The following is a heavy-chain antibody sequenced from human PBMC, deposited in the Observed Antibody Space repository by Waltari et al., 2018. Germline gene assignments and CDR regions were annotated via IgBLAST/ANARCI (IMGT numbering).Heavy chain of an antibody. D-gene: IGHD3-10*01. CDR1: AYSIRSGHY. J-gene: IGHJ5*02. V-gene: IGHV4-38-2*02. Sequence: QVQLQESGPGLVKPSETLSLTCAVSAYSIRSGHYWGWIRQPPGKGQEWIGGIYHSGSTYYNPSFTSRVTISVDTSKNQFSLKLGSVTAADTAVYYCARDYYASGSYNWFDPWGQGTLVTVSS. CDR3: ARDYYASGSYNWFDP. CDR2: IYHSGST.